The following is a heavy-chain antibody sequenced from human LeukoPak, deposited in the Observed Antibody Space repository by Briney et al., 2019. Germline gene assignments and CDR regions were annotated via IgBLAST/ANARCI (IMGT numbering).Heavy chain of an antibody. CDR1: GYTFTGYY. V-gene: IGHV1-2*02. CDR2: INPNSGGT. D-gene: IGHD6-19*01. J-gene: IGHJ4*02. CDR3: ARENRKAVAGTRWYYFDY. Sequence: GASVKVSCKASGYTFTGYYMHWVRQAPGQGLEWMGWINPNSGGTNYAQKFQGRVTMTRDTSTSTVYMELSSLRSEDTAVYYCARENRKAVAGTRWYYFDYWGQGTLVTVSS.